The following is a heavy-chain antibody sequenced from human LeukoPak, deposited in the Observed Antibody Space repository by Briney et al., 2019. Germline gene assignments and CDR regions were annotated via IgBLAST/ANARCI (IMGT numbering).Heavy chain of an antibody. CDR3: ARGYSGSTERAFDI. CDR2: IYTSGST. J-gene: IGHJ3*02. Sequence: SETLSLTCTVSGGSISSYYWSWIRQPAGKGLEWIGRIYTSGSTNYNPSLKSRVTMSVDTSKNQFSLKLSPVTAADTAVYYCARGYSGSTERAFDIWGQGTMVTVSS. D-gene: IGHD1-26*01. V-gene: IGHV4-4*07. CDR1: GGSISSYY.